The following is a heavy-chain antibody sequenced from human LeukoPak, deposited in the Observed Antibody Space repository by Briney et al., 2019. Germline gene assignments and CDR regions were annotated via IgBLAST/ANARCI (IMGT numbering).Heavy chain of an antibody. V-gene: IGHV3-48*03. D-gene: IGHD6-19*01. CDR2: ISSSGSTI. CDR3: VRDDGSSGWYGPLGY. CDR1: GFTFSSYE. J-gene: IGHJ4*02. Sequence: GGSLRLSCAASGFTFSSYEMNWVRQAPGKGLEWVSYISSSGSTIYYADSVKGRFTISRDNAKNSLYLQMNSLRAEDTAVYYCVRDDGSSGWYGPLGYWGQGTLVTVSS.